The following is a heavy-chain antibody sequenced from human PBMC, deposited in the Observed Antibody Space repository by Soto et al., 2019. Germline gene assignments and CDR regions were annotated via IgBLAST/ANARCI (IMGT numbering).Heavy chain of an antibody. D-gene: IGHD2-2*01. CDR3: ASLGEYCSSTSCYLEQYYYYYYMDV. V-gene: IGHV3-7*01. CDR1: GFTFSSYW. CDR2: IKQDGSEK. J-gene: IGHJ6*03. Sequence: GGSLRLSCAASGFTFSSYWMSWVRQAPGKGLEWVANIKQDGSEKYYVDSVKGRFTISRDNAKNSLYLQMNSLRAEDTAVYYCASLGEYCSSTSCYLEQYYYYYYMDVWGKGTTVTVSS.